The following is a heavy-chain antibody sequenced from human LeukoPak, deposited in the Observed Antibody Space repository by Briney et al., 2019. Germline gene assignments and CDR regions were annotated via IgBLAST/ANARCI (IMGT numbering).Heavy chain of an antibody. CDR1: GYTFTGYY. D-gene: IGHD2-2*01. V-gene: IGHV1-2*04. Sequence: GASVKVSCKASGYTFTGYYMHWVRQAPGQGLEWMGWINPNSGGTNYAQKFQGWVTMTRDTSISTAYMELSRLRSDDTAVYYCARLPPRQYHGGPFDYWGQGTLVTVSS. J-gene: IGHJ4*02. CDR3: ARLPPRQYHGGPFDY. CDR2: INPNSGGT.